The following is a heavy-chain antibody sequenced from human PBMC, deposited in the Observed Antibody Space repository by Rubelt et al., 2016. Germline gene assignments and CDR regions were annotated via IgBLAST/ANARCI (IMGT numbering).Heavy chain of an antibody. CDR2: INHSGST. D-gene: IGHD4-17*01. V-gene: IGHV4-34*01. CDR3: ARADYGDYEIDY. Sequence: QVQLQQWGAGLLKPSETLSLTCAVYGGSFSGYYWSWIRQPPGKGLEWIGEINHSGSTNYNPSPRGGVTRSVDTSKNTFALKLRSVTAADTAVYYCARADYGDYEIDYWGQGTLVTVSS. J-gene: IGHJ4*02. CDR1: GGSFSGYY.